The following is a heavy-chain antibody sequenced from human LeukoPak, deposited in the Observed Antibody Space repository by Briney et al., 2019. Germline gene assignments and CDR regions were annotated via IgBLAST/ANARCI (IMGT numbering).Heavy chain of an antibody. CDR3: ARVLRYWFDP. Sequence: GGSLRLSCAASGFTFSTSGMHWVRQAPGKGLEWVAVIGYDGSDKFYLDFVKGRFTISRDNSKNTVYLQMNSLRAEDTAVYYCARVLRYWFDPWGQGTLVTVST. D-gene: IGHD3-16*01. CDR1: GFTFSTSG. J-gene: IGHJ5*02. CDR2: IGYDGSDK. V-gene: IGHV3-33*01.